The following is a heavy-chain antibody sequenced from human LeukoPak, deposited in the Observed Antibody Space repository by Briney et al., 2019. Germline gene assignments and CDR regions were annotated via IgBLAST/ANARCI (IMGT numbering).Heavy chain of an antibody. Sequence: GESLKISCKASGYTFTGYYMHWVRQAPGQGLEWMGWINPNSGGTNYAQKFQGRVTMTRDTSISTAYMELSRLRSDDTAVYYCARDPTPKEGLRLGESDYWGQGTLVTVSS. D-gene: IGHD3-16*01. V-gene: IGHV1-2*02. CDR3: ARDPTPKEGLRLGESDY. CDR2: INPNSGGT. J-gene: IGHJ4*02. CDR1: GYTFTGYY.